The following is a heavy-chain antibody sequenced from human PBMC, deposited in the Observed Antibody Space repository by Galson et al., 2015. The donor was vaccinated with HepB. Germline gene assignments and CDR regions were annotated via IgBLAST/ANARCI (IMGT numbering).Heavy chain of an antibody. CDR3: AKNSGSNWFVPYHFDS. D-gene: IGHD6-13*01. Sequence: SLRLSCAASGFTFNNYVMNWVRQSPGKGLEWVSSISGSGGSTYYAGSMKGRFTISRDNSRNTVFLQMNRLRAEDTAVYYCAKNSGSNWFVPYHFDSWGQGTLVTVSS. CDR2: ISGSGGST. CDR1: GFTFNNYV. J-gene: IGHJ4*02. V-gene: IGHV3-23*01.